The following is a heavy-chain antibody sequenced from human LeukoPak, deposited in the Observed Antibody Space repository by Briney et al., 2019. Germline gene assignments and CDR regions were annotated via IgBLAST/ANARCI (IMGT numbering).Heavy chain of an antibody. J-gene: IGHJ6*02. CDR1: GFTFSSYS. D-gene: IGHD2-8*01. Sequence: PGGSLRLSCAASGFTFSSYSMNWVRQAPGEGLEWVSSISSSSSYIYYADSVKGRFTISRDNAKNSLYLQMNSLRAEDTAVYYCARGQLIGPQDIVLMVYAYYGMDVWGQGTTVTVSS. V-gene: IGHV3-21*01. CDR3: ARGQLIGPQDIVLMVYAYYGMDV. CDR2: ISSSSSYI.